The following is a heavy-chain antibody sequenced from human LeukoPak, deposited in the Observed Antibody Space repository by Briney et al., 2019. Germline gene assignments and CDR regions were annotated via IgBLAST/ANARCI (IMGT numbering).Heavy chain of an antibody. V-gene: IGHV1-69*13. CDR3: ATTGGDIYYYYMDV. J-gene: IGHJ6*03. CDR1: GDTFSRYA. Sequence: ASVKVSCTASGDTFSRYAISWVRQAPGQGLEWMGGIIPVLSTANYAQKFQDRVTITADESTSTTYVELSSLKSEDTAVYYCATTGGDIYYYYMDVWGKGTTVTISS. CDR2: IIPVLSTA. D-gene: IGHD3-16*01.